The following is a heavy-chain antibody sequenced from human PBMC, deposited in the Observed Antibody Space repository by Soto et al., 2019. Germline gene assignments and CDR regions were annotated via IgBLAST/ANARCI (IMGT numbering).Heavy chain of an antibody. Sequence: GASVKVSCKASGYTFTSYYMHWVRQAPGQGLEWMGIINPSGGSTSYAQKFQGRVTMTRDTSTSTVYMELSSLRSEDTAVYYCARAVYCSSTSCRYQDYYGMDGWGQGTTVTVSS. CDR1: GYTFTSYY. V-gene: IGHV1-46*01. D-gene: IGHD2-2*01. CDR3: ARAVYCSSTSCRYQDYYGMDG. CDR2: INPSGGST. J-gene: IGHJ6*02.